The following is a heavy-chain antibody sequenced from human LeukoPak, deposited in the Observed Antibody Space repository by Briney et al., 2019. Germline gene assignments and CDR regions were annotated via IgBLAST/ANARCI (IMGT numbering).Heavy chain of an antibody. J-gene: IGHJ4*02. V-gene: IGHV4-39*01. CDR3: ARQVGYSYLFDY. CDR1: GGSISSSSYY. D-gene: IGHD5-18*01. Sequence: SETLSLPCTVSGGSISSSSYYWGWIRQPPGKGLEWIGSIYYSGSTYYNPSLKSRVTISVDTSKNQFSLKLSSVTAADTAVYYCARQVGYSYLFDYWGQGTLVTVSS. CDR2: IYYSGST.